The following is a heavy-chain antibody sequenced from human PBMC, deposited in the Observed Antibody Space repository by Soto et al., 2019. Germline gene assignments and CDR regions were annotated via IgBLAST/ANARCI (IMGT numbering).Heavy chain of an antibody. CDR3: ARGIVGATAYDY. D-gene: IGHD1-26*01. CDR2: INAGNGNT. Sequence: QVQLVQSGAEEEKPGASVKVSCKASGYTFTSYAMHWVRQAPGQRLEWMGWINAGNGNTKYSQKFQGRVTITRDTSASTAYIELSSLRSEDTAVYYCARGIVGATAYDYWGQGTLVTVSS. J-gene: IGHJ4*02. CDR1: GYTFTSYA. V-gene: IGHV1-3*05.